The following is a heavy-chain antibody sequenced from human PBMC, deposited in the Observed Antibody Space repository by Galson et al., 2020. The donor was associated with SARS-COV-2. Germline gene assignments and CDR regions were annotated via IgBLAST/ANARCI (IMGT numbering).Heavy chain of an antibody. V-gene: IGHV3-72*01. CDR1: GFTFSDHY. D-gene: IGHD1-26*01. Sequence: GGSLRLSCVASGFTFSDHYMDWVRQAPGKGLEWVGRSRNHVRSYTTEYAASVKGSFIISRDDSQNSLYLQMNSLTTEYTAVYYCARGATVITKFYYGLDVWGQGTTVTVSS. CDR2: SRNHVRSYTT. CDR3: ARGATVITKFYYGLDV. J-gene: IGHJ6*02.